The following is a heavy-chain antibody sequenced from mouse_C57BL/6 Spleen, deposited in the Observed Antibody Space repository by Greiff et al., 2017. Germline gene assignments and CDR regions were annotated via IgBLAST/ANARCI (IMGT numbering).Heavy chain of an antibody. CDR2: ISSGGSYT. CDR1: GFTFSSYG. D-gene: IGHD2-3*01. Sequence: DVMLVESGGDLVKPGGSLKLSCAASGFTFSSYGMSWVRQTPDKRLEWVATISSGGSYTYYPDSVKGRFTISRDNAKNTLYLQMSSLKSEDTAMYYCARHDGYYSDYWGQGTTLTVSS. CDR3: ARHDGYYSDY. J-gene: IGHJ2*01. V-gene: IGHV5-6*02.